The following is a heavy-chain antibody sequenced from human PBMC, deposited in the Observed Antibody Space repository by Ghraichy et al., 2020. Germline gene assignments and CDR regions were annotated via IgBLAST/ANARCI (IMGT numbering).Heavy chain of an antibody. CDR1: GFTFSDYY. J-gene: IGHJ3*02. CDR3: ARGPYDSSGYRGHDAFDI. CDR2: ISGSGSTM. Sequence: GGSLRLSCAASGFTFSDYYMSWIRQAPGKGLEWVSYISGSGSTMYYADSMKGRFTISRDNAKNSLYLQMNSLRAEDTAVYYCARGPYDSSGYRGHDAFDIWGQGTMVTVSS. D-gene: IGHD3-22*01. V-gene: IGHV3-11*01.